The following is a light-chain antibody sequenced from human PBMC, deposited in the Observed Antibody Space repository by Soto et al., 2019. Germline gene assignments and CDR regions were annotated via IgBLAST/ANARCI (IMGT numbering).Light chain of an antibody. CDR3: SSFTSSTLDV. CDR2: DVS. Sequence: QSVLTQPASVSGSPGQSITISCTGTSSDVGTYNYVSWYQQHPGKAPKLIIYDVSSRPSGVSNRFSGSKSGNVASLTISGLQADDEADYYCSSFTSSTLDVFGTGTKVTVL. J-gene: IGLJ1*01. CDR1: SSDVGTYNY. V-gene: IGLV2-14*01.